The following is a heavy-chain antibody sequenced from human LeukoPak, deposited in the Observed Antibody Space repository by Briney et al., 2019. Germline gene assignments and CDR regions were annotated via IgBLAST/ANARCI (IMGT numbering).Heavy chain of an antibody. D-gene: IGHD1-26*01. V-gene: IGHV3-48*03. CDR3: ARSPYTESYYGDAFDI. Sequence: GGSLRLSCTASGFTFSIFEMNWVRQAPGKGLDWVSYISGGSSTIYYSDSVKGRFTISRDNAKNSLYLQMNSLRAEDTALYYCARSPYTESYYGDAFDIWGRGTMVTVSS. J-gene: IGHJ3*02. CDR1: GFTFSIFE. CDR2: ISGGSSTI.